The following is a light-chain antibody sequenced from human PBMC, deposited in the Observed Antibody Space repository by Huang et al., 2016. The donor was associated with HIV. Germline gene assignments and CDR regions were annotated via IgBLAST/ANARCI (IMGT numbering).Light chain of an antibody. V-gene: IGKV1-39*01. CDR1: QSSGNY. CDR2: GAS. Sequence: DIQMTQSPSSLSASVGDRVTVTCRASQSSGNYLNWYQQKPGKAPKLLIYGASSLQSGVPSRCSGSGSGTVFILSITSLQPEDFATYYCQQSYSSWTFGQGTKVDIK. J-gene: IGKJ1*01. CDR3: QQSYSSWT.